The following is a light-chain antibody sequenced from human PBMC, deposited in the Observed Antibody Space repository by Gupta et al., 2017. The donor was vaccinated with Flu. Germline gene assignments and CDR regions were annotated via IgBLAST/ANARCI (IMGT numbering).Light chain of an antibody. Sequence: QSGLTQPASVSGSPGQSITISCTGTSLDIGTYNYVSWYQQHPGKAPKLMIYEVTNRPSGVSDRFSGSKFGNTASLTISGRQGEDEAHYYCTSFTTSSTWVFGGGTKMTVL. V-gene: IGLV2-14*03. CDR1: SLDIGTYNY. CDR3: TSFTTSSTWV. CDR2: EVT. J-gene: IGLJ3*02.